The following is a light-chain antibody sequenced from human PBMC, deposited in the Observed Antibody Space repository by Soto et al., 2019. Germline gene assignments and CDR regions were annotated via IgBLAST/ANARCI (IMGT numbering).Light chain of an antibody. Sequence: DIQMTQSPSTLSASVGDRVTITCRASQSISSWLAWYQQKPGTAPKLLIYKASTLQSGVPSRFSGSGSGTEFTLTISSLHPDDFASYYCQQYRANWTFGQGTKVEIK. J-gene: IGKJ1*01. CDR3: QQYRANWT. CDR1: QSISSW. CDR2: KAS. V-gene: IGKV1-5*03.